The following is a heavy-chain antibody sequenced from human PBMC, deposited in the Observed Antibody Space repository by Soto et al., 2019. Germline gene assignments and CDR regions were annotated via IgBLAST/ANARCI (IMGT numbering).Heavy chain of an antibody. CDR3: AKNQGVELVPLATVDWFDP. CDR1: GFTFTNYG. Sequence: PGGSLRLSCAASGFTFTNYGMHWVRQAPGKGLEWVAVVWYDGSNKNYADSVKGRFTISRDNSKNTLYLQMNSLRAEDTAVYHCAKNQGVELVPLATVDWFDPWGQGSVVTVSS. CDR2: VWYDGSNK. D-gene: IGHD1-26*01. V-gene: IGHV3-33*06. J-gene: IGHJ5*02.